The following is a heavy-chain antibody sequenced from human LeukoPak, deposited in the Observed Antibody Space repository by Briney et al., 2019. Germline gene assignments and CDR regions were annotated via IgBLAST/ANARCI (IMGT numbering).Heavy chain of an antibody. D-gene: IGHD3-22*01. CDR2: IWYDGSNK. Sequence: PGRSLRLSCAASGFTFSSYGMHWVRQAPGKGLEWVAVIWYDGSNKYYADSVKGRFTISRDNSKTTLYLQMNSLRAEDTAVYYCARHPLSTMIVVVIPGDAFDIWGQGTMVTVSS. V-gene: IGHV3-33*01. CDR3: ARHPLSTMIVVVIPGDAFDI. CDR1: GFTFSSYG. J-gene: IGHJ3*02.